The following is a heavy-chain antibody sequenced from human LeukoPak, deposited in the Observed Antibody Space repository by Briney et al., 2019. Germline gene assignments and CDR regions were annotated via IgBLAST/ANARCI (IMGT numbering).Heavy chain of an antibody. D-gene: IGHD2-15*01. CDR2: INTDGSTT. V-gene: IGHV3-74*01. Sequence: GGSLRLSCAASGFTFSSYWMHWVRQAPGKGLVWVSHINTDGSTTTYADSVKGRFTISRDNAKNTLYLQMNSLRAEDTAMYYCARDLTSCSGGSCYPTWFDPWGQGTLVTVSS. J-gene: IGHJ5*02. CDR3: ARDLTSCSGGSCYPTWFDP. CDR1: GFTFSSYW.